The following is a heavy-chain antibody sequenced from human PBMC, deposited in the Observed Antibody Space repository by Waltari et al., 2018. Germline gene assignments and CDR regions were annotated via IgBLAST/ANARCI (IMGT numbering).Heavy chain of an antibody. J-gene: IGHJ5*02. CDR1: GGSISSSSYY. Sequence: QLQLQESGPGLVKPSETLSLTCTVSGGSISSSSYYWGWIRQPPGKGLEWIGSIYYSGITYYNPSLKSRVTISVDTSKNQFSLKLSSVTAADTAVYYCARAARPAAGWFDPWGQGTLVTVSS. CDR2: IYYSGIT. V-gene: IGHV4-39*07. CDR3: ARAARPAAGWFDP. D-gene: IGHD6-6*01.